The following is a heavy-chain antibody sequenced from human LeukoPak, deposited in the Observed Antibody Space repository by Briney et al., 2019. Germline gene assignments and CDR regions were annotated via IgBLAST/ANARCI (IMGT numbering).Heavy chain of an antibody. Sequence: GGSLRLSCAASGFSVSTNYMGWVRQAPGKGLEWVSVIYSDGSTHYAESVKGRLTISRDNSKNTLYLQMNSLRAEDTAVYYWARGGGVPAPWGKETLVTVS. V-gene: IGHV3-66*02. CDR3: ARGGGVPAP. D-gene: IGHD2-8*02. CDR2: IYSDGST. J-gene: IGHJ5*02. CDR1: GFSVSTNY.